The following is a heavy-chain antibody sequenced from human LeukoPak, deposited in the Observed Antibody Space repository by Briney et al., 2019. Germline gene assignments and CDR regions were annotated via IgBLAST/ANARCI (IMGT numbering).Heavy chain of an antibody. Sequence: GGSLRLSCAASGFTSGTSWVSWVRQAPGKGLEWVANITQDGSAQYYVDSVKGRFTISRDNAKSSLYLQMNSLRAEDTAVYYCARSARWGQGTLVTVSS. CDR2: ITQDGSAQ. J-gene: IGHJ4*02. CDR3: ARSAR. V-gene: IGHV3-7*01. CDR1: GFTSGTSW.